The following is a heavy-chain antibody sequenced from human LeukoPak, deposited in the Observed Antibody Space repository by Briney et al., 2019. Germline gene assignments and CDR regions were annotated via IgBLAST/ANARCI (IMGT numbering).Heavy chain of an antibody. Sequence: PSETLSLTCTVSGFSISSSYYWSWIRQPAGKGLEWIGRIYTSGSTNYNPPLKSRVTMSVDTSKNQFSLKLSSVTAADTAVYYCAKDYGDYYYYMDVWGKGTTVTISS. J-gene: IGHJ6*03. CDR3: AKDYGDYYYYMDV. CDR1: GFSISSSYY. V-gene: IGHV4-4*07. CDR2: IYTSGST. D-gene: IGHD4-17*01.